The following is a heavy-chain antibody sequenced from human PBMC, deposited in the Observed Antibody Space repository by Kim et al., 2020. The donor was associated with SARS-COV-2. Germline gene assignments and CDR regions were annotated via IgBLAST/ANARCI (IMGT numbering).Heavy chain of an antibody. J-gene: IGHJ4*02. D-gene: IGHD3-16*01. Sequence: RYSPSFQGQVTISADKSTTTAYLQWSSLKASDTAMYYCARAAGPYDYYFDYWGQGTLVTVSS. CDR3: ARAAGPYDYYFDY. V-gene: IGHV5-51*01.